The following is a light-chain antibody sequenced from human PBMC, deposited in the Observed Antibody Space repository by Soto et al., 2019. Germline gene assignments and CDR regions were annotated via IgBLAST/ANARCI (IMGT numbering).Light chain of an antibody. CDR2: AAS. CDR1: QSINSW. Sequence: DIQMTQSPSTLSASVGDRVTITCRASQSINSWLAWYQQKPGKAPKVLIYAASNLESGVPSRFSGSGSRTEFTLAISNLQPDDFATYYCLQYNASPWTFGQGTKVEVK. V-gene: IGKV1-5*01. CDR3: LQYNASPWT. J-gene: IGKJ1*01.